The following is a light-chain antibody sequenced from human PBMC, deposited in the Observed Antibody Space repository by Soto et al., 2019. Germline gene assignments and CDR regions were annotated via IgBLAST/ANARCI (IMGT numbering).Light chain of an antibody. CDR3: QQYSSSPLT. Sequence: EIVLTQSPGTLSLSPGERATLSCRASQSVSSSYLAWYQQPPGQAPRLLIYGASSRTTGIPDRFSGSGSGTDFTLTISRLEPEDFAVYYCQQYSSSPLTFGQGTKVEIK. CDR2: GAS. J-gene: IGKJ1*01. V-gene: IGKV3-20*01. CDR1: QSVSSSY.